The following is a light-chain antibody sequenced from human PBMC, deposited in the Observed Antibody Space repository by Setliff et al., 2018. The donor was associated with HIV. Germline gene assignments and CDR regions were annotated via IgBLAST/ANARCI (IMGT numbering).Light chain of an antibody. CDR3: RSYDSRPSYV. J-gene: IGLJ1*01. CDR1: SSNIGAGYD. CDR2: GNN. Sequence: QSVLTQPPSVSGAPGQRVTISCTGSSSNIGAGYDVHWYQQLPGTAPKLLIYGNNNRPSGVPDRFSGSKSGTSASLAITGLQAEDEADYYCRSYDSRPSYVFGTGTKVTVL. V-gene: IGLV1-40*01.